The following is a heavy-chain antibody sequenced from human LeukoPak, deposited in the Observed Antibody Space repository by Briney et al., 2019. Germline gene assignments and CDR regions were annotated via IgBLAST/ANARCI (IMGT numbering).Heavy chain of an antibody. CDR3: ASSVATIICLYY. CDR1: GGTFSSYA. J-gene: IGHJ4*02. V-gene: IGHV1-69*04. D-gene: IGHD5-12*01. Sequence: SVKVSCKASGGTFSSYAISWVRQAPGQGLEWMGRIIPILGIANYAQKFQGRVTITADKSTSTAYMELSSLRSEDTAVYYCASSVATIICLYYWGQGTLVTVSS. CDR2: IIPILGIA.